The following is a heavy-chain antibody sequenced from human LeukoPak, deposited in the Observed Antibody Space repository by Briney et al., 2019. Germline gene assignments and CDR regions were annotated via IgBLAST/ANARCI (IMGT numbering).Heavy chain of an antibody. CDR3: VRGRSYNEILTGYGDYYYYMDV. V-gene: IGHV4-59*01. D-gene: IGHD3-9*01. CDR2: VSRSGKT. J-gene: IGHJ6*03. CDR1: GGSITRYY. Sequence: SETLSLTCSVSGGSITRYYWSWIRQTPGKGLEWIGSVSRSGKTNFNSSLKSRVTISTDTSRTTLSLRLSSVTAADTAVYYCVRGRSYNEILTGYGDYYYYMDVWGKGTTVTVSS.